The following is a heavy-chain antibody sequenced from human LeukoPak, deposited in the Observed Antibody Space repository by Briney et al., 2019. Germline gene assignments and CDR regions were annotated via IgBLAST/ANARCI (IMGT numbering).Heavy chain of an antibody. J-gene: IGHJ4*02. Sequence: SETLSLTCTVSGGSISSDNYFWSWIRQPAGKGLEWIGRVSPSGGTNYNPSLKSQVTISIDTSKNQFSLKLTSVTAADTAVYYCARKDGPFDFWGQGTLVTVSS. CDR3: ARKDGPFDF. CDR2: VSPSGGT. V-gene: IGHV4-61*02. CDR1: GGSISSDNYF. D-gene: IGHD5-24*01.